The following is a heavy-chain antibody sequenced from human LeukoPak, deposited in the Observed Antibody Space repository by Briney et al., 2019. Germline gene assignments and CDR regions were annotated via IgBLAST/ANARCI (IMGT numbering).Heavy chain of an antibody. D-gene: IGHD1-1*01. CDR3: ARVGSSTTGTTHYYYYGMDV. CDR2: ISGNGVNT. J-gene: IGHJ6*02. V-gene: IGHV3-23*01. CDR1: GFTFSSYA. Sequence: GGSLRLSCAASGFTFSSYAMSWVRQAPGKGLEWVSGISGNGVNTYHADSVKGRFTISRDNSKNTLYLQMNSLRVEDTAVYYCARVGSSTTGTTHYYYYGMDVWGQGTTVTVSS.